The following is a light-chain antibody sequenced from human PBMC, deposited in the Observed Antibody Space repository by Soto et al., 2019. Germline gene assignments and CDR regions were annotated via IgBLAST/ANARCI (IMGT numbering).Light chain of an antibody. CDR1: SSDVGGYDY. Sequence: QSVLTQPPSASGSPGQSVTISCTGTSSDVGGYDYVSWYQQHPGKAPKLIICEVTKRPSGVPDRFSGSKSGRTASLTVSGLQAEDEADYYCSSYAGSKNLVFGGGTKVTVL. CDR2: EVT. J-gene: IGLJ2*01. V-gene: IGLV2-8*01. CDR3: SSYAGSKNLV.